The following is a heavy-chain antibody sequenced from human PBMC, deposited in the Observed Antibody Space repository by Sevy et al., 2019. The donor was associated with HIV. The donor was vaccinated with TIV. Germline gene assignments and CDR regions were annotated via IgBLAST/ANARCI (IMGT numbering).Heavy chain of an antibody. CDR1: GGSISSSSYY. V-gene: IGHV4-39*01. J-gene: IGHJ4*02. D-gene: IGHD3-3*01. CDR3: ARHFNSGGTYYDFWSGYEHYFDY. Sequence: SETLSLTCTVSGGSISSSSYYWGWIRQPPGKGLEWIGSIYYSGSTYYNPSLKSRVTISVDTSKNQFSLKLSSVTAADTAVYYFARHFNSGGTYYDFWSGYEHYFDYWGQGTLVTVSS. CDR2: IYYSGST.